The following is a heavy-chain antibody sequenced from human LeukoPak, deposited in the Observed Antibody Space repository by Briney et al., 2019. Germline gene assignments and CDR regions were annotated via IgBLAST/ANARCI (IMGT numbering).Heavy chain of an antibody. Sequence: SQTLSLTCTVSGVSISSSNSYWGWIRQPPGKGLEWIGSIYYSGNTYYNASLKSQVSISIDTSKNQFSLKLTSVTAADTAVYYCARQTGSGLFILPGGQGTLVTVSS. J-gene: IGHJ4*02. CDR1: GVSISSSNSY. D-gene: IGHD3/OR15-3a*01. CDR3: ARQTGSGLFILP. CDR2: IYYSGNT. V-gene: IGHV4-39*01.